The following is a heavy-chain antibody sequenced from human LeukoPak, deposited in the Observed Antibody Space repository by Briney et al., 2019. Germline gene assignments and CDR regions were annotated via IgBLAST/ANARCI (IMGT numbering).Heavy chain of an antibody. CDR3: ARGSIWFDP. D-gene: IGHD3-3*02. V-gene: IGHV3-53*01. CDR2: ISNGGDT. CDR1: GFTVSSNY. J-gene: IGHJ5*02. Sequence: GESLRLSCAASGFTVSSNYMSWVRQAPGKGLECVSVISNGGDTYYADSVKGRFTISRDNSKNMLYLQMNSLRAEDTAVYYCARGSIWFDPWGQGTLVTVSS.